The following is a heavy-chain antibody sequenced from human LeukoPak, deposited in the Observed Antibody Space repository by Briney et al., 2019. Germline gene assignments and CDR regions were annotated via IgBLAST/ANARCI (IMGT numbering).Heavy chain of an antibody. CDR1: GYTFTSYG. J-gene: IGHJ5*02. CDR3: ARKWIVGATFGFDP. D-gene: IGHD1-26*01. Sequence: ASVKVSCKASGYTFTSYGISWVRQAPGQGLEWMGWISAYNGNTNYAQKLQGRVTTTTDTSTSTAYMELRSLRSDDTAVYYCARKWIVGATFGFDPWGQGTLVTVSS. CDR2: ISAYNGNT. V-gene: IGHV1-18*01.